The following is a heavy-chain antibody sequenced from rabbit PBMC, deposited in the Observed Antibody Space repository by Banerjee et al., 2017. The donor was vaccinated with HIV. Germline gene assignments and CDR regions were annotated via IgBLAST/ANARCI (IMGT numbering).Heavy chain of an antibody. J-gene: IGHJ3*01. CDR3: ARDSGSDYYSGYYFGL. CDR1: GFDFSGYHY. D-gene: IGHD8-1*01. Sequence: QEQLKETGGGLVQPGGSLTLSCKASGFDFSGYHYMCWVRQAPGKGLEWIACIYVGSTSDTYYANWAKGRFTISKTSSTTVTLQMTSLTAADTATYFCARDSGSDYYSGYYFGLWGQGTLVTVS. CDR2: IYVGSTSDT. V-gene: IGHV1S45*01.